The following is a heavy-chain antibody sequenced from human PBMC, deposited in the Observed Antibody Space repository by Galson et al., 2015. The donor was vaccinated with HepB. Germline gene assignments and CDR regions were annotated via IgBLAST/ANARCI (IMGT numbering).Heavy chain of an antibody. CDR1: GFTFSGYA. Sequence: SLRLSCAASGFTFSGYAMHWVRQASGKGLEWVGRIRSKANSYATAYAASVKGRFTISRDDTKNTSYLQMNSLKTEDTDVYYCTRHPGGYDYGGYWGQGTLVTVSS. CDR2: IRSKANSYAT. J-gene: IGHJ4*02. V-gene: IGHV3-73*01. CDR3: TRHPGGYDYGGY. D-gene: IGHD4-17*01.